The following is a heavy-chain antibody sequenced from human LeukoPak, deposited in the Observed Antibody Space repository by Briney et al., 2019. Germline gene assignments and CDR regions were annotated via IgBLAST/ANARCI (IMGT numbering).Heavy chain of an antibody. V-gene: IGHV1-18*01. Sequence: ASVKVSCKASGYNFITYGFSWVRQAPGQGLEWMGWINPYHGKTKYAQKFQGRVTMTADTSTNTAHMELRTLTSDDTAVYFCARDRIAAAVLDYWGQGTLVTVSS. CDR2: INPYHGKT. J-gene: IGHJ4*02. CDR1: GYNFITYG. D-gene: IGHD6-13*01. CDR3: ARDRIAAAVLDY.